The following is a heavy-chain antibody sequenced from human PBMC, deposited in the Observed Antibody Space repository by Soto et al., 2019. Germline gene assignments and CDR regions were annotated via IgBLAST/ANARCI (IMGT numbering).Heavy chain of an antibody. J-gene: IGHJ5*02. CDR1: RYIFTAYF. D-gene: IGHD2-8*02. Sequence: QVQLVQSGAEVKKPGASVKVSCKAPRYIFTAYFMHWVRQAPGQGLEWMGWINPNTGATHYGLSFQGRVTMTRDTSISTAYIELSSLRSDDTAVYYCASHDTGARFDTCGQGTLVIVSA. V-gene: IGHV1-2*02. CDR3: ASHDTGARFDT. CDR2: INPNTGAT.